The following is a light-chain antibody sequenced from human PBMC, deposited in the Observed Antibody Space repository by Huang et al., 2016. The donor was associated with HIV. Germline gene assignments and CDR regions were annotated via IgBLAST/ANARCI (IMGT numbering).Light chain of an antibody. CDR3: QQYDSYPYT. J-gene: IGKJ2*01. V-gene: IGKV1-5*01. CDR1: QSINRW. Sequence: DIQMTQSPSTMSASVGDRVTITCRASQSINRWLAWYHKKPGKAPKLLVYDVSSSESGVPSRFSGSGTGTEFTLTISSLQPDDFATYYCQQYDSYPYTFGPGTKLEIK. CDR2: DVS.